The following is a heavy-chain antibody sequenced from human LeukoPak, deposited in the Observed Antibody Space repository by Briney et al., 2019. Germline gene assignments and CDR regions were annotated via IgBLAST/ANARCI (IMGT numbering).Heavy chain of an antibody. Sequence: SVKVSCKASGGTFSSYAISWVRQAPGQGLEWMGGIIPIFGTANYAQKFQGRVTITADKSTSTAYMELSSLRSEDTAVYYCARVDEEGSLLFLDYWGQGTLVTVSS. CDR3: ARVDEEGSLLFLDY. V-gene: IGHV1-69*06. J-gene: IGHJ4*02. CDR2: IIPIFGTA. D-gene: IGHD2-21*02. CDR1: GGTFSSYA.